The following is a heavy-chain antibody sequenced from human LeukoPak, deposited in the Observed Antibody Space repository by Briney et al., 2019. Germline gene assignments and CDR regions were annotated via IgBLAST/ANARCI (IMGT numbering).Heavy chain of an antibody. V-gene: IGHV3-74*01. CDR2: INTDGSAT. CDR3: ARDISCTMDV. CDR1: GFTFSSRW. D-gene: IGHD2/OR15-2a*01. Sequence: GGSLRLSCVASGFTFSSRWMHWVRQAPGKGLVWVSIINTDGSATRYADFVEGRFTISRDNARNTLYLEMNSLRVEDTAVYFCARDISCTMDVWGQGTTVTV. J-gene: IGHJ6*02.